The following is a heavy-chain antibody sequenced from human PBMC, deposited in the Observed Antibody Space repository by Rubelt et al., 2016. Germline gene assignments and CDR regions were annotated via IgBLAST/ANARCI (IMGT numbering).Heavy chain of an antibody. J-gene: IGHJ3*02. V-gene: IGHV4-4*07. D-gene: IGHD3-22*01. Sequence: GGSISSYYWSWIRQPAGKGLEWIGRIYTSGSTNYNPSLKSRVTMSVDTSKNQFSLKLSSVTAADTAVYYCAREDDSSGLYAFDIWGQGTMVTVSS. CDR3: AREDDSSGLYAFDI. CDR1: GGSISSYY. CDR2: IYTSGST.